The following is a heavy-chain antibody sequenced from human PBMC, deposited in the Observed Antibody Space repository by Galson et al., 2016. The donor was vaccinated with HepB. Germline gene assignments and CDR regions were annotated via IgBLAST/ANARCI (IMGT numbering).Heavy chain of an antibody. CDR2: INHSGST. D-gene: IGHD3-10*01. V-gene: IGHV4-34*01. J-gene: IGHJ5*02. CDR3: ARSRPDATMVRKRWFDP. Sequence: SETLSLTCAVYDGSFGGYFWTWIRQPPGKGLEWIGEINHSGSTNSNPSLKSRVTISVDTSKNQFSLKLSSVTAADTAVYYCARSRPDATMVRKRWFDPWGQGTLVTVSS. CDR1: DGSFGGYF.